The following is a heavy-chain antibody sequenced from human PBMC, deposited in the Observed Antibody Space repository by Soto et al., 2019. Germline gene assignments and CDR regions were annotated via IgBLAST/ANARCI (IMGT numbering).Heavy chain of an antibody. CDR2: INPNSGGT. V-gene: IGHV1-2*02. D-gene: IGHD6-6*01. CDR3: ARYSTSSEHPFDP. Sequence: ASVKVSCKASGYTFTGYYMHWVRQAPGQGLEWMGWINPNSGGTNYAQKFQGRVTMTRDTSISTAYMELSRLRSDDTAVYYCARYSTSSEHPFDPWGQGTLVTLSA. CDR1: GYTFTGYY. J-gene: IGHJ5*02.